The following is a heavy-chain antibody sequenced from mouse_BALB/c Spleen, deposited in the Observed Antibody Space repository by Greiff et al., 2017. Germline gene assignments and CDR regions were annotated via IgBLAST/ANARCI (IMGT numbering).Heavy chain of an antibody. V-gene: IGHV1-80*01. J-gene: IGHJ3*01. D-gene: IGHD2-1*01. CDR1: GYAFSSYW. Sequence: VQLQQSGPELVKPGSSVKISCKASGYAFSSYWMNWVKQRPGQGLEWIGQIYPGDGDTNYNGKFKGKATLTADKSSSTAYMQLSSLTSEDSAVYFCARSPRGNYAWFAYWGQGTLVTVSA. CDR2: IYPGDGDT. CDR3: ARSPRGNYAWFAY.